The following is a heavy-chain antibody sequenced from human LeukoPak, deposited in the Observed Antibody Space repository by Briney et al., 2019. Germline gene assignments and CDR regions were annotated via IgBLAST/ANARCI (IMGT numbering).Heavy chain of an antibody. D-gene: IGHD6-19*01. CDR2: INAGNGNT. Sequence: ASVKVSCKASGYTFTSYAMHWVRQAPGQRLEWMGWINAGNGNTKYSQKFQGRVTITRDTSASTAYMELSSLRSEDTTVYYCARGYSSGWYDYWGQGTLVIVSS. CDR1: GYTFTSYA. J-gene: IGHJ4*02. V-gene: IGHV1-3*01. CDR3: ARGYSSGWYDY.